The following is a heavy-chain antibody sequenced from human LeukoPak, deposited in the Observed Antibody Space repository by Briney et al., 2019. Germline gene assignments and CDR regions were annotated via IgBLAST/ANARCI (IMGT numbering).Heavy chain of an antibody. D-gene: IGHD5-12*01. J-gene: IGHJ4*02. CDR1: GYTFTSYG. Sequence: ASVKVSCKASGYTFTSYGISWVRQAPGQGLEWMGWISAYNGNTNYAQKLQGRVTMTTDTSTSTAYMELRSLRSDDTAVYYCARVALLRGYDSNYYFDYWGQGTLVTVSS. V-gene: IGHV1-18*01. CDR2: ISAYNGNT. CDR3: ARVALLRGYDSNYYFDY.